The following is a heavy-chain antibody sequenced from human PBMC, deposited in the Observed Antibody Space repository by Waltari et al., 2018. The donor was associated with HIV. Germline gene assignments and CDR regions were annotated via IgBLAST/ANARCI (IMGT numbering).Heavy chain of an antibody. J-gene: IGHJ4*02. CDR1: GYTFTSYY. D-gene: IGHD3-3*01. CDR3: DMIRADNGFLGPSGFDD. CDR2: INPSGGSK. Sequence: QVQLVQSGAEVKKPGASVKVSCKATGYTFTSYYMHWVRQAPGQGLEWMGIINPSGGSKRYAQEFPGRVTITRDTSPSTDYTELSCLRSEDTAVYYCDMIRADNGFLGPSGFDDWGQVSLVTVSS. V-gene: IGHV1-46*03.